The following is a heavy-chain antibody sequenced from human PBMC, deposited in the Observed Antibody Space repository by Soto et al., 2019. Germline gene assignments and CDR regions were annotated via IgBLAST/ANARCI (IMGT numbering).Heavy chain of an antibody. CDR1: GYTFTSYG. V-gene: IGHV1-18*01. D-gene: IGHD3-22*01. Sequence: GASVKVSSKASGYTFTSYGISWVRQAPGQGLEWMGWISAYNGNTNYAQKLQGRVTMTTDTSTSTAYMELRSLRSDDTAVYYCARDPRDSSGYSNWFDPWGQGTLVTVSS. CDR2: ISAYNGNT. CDR3: ARDPRDSSGYSNWFDP. J-gene: IGHJ5*02.